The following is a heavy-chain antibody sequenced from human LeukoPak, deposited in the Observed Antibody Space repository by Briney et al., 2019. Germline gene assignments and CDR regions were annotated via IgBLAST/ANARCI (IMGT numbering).Heavy chain of an antibody. CDR1: GYTLTELS. CDR2: FDPEDGET. Sequence: ASVKVSCKVSGYTLTELSMHWVRHAPGKGLEWMGGFDPEDGETIYAQKFQGRVTMTEDTSTDTAYMELSSLRSEDTAVYYCATGGRQQPYYYYMDVWGKGTTVIVSS. CDR3: ATGGRQQPYYYYMDV. J-gene: IGHJ6*03. V-gene: IGHV1-24*01. D-gene: IGHD6-13*01.